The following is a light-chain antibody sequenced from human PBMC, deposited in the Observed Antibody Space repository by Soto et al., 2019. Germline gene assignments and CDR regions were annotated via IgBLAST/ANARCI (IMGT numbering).Light chain of an antibody. V-gene: IGKV3-20*01. CDR2: GAS. Sequence: EIVLTQSPDIVSLSPGERATLSCRASQVVAGTFLAWYQQKPGQAPRLLIYGASSRATGIPDRFRGSGSGTDFSLTISRLEPEDFAVYYCQQYGDSPRTFGQGTKVEIK. CDR3: QQYGDSPRT. CDR1: QVVAGTF. J-gene: IGKJ1*01.